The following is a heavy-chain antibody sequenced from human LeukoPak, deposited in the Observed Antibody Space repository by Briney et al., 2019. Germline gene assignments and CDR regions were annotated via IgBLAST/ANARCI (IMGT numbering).Heavy chain of an antibody. D-gene: IGHD2-15*01. CDR2: FYPGDSDT. CDR3: ARHTSGSPWDAIDV. V-gene: IGHV5-51*01. Sequence: GESLKISCKGSGYSLTSHWIAWVRQMPGKGLEWMGIFYPGDSDTRYSPSFQGQVTISADKSINTAYLQWSSLKTSDTAMYYCARHTSGSPWDAIDVWGQGTKVTVSS. J-gene: IGHJ6*02. CDR1: GYSLTSHW.